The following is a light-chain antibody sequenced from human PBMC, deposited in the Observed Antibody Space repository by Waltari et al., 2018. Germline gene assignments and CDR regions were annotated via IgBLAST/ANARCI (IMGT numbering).Light chain of an antibody. V-gene: IGKV3-11*01. J-gene: IGKJ5*01. CDR3: QQRSGWPPSIT. CDR1: QSVGNF. CDR2: DAS. Sequence: EIVLTQSPATLSLSPGDRATLSCRASQSVGNFLAWYQHKPGQAPRLLIYDASNRATGIPATFSGSGSGTDCTLTISSLQPEDFALYYCQQRSGWPPSITFGQGTRLEI.